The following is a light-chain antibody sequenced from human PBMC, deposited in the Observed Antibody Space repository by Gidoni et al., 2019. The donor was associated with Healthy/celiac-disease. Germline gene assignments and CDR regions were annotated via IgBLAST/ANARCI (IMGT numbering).Light chain of an antibody. CDR1: QGISSY. CDR3: QQRNSYPIT. Sequence: DIQLTQSPSSLSASVGDRVTITCRASQGISSYLAWYQQKPGKAPKLLIYAASTLQSGVPSRFSGSGSGTELTLTISSLQPEDFATYYCQQRNSYPITFGQGTRLEIK. J-gene: IGKJ5*01. CDR2: AAS. V-gene: IGKV1-9*01.